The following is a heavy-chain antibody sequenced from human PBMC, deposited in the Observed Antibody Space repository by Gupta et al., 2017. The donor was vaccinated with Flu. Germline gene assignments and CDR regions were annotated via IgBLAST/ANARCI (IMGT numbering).Heavy chain of an antibody. J-gene: IGHJ4*02. CDR2: ISSSGSSI. CDR1: EFSFSNYE. D-gene: IGHD3-10*01. CDR3: AREGGAHYYFFDY. V-gene: IGHV3-48*03. Sequence: EVQLVESGGGLVQPGGSLRLSCTASEFSFSNYEMNWVRQAPGKGLEWVSYISSSGSSIFYADSVKGRFTISRDNAKNSLYLQMNSLRADDTAFYYCAREGGAHYYFFDYWGQGTLVTVSS.